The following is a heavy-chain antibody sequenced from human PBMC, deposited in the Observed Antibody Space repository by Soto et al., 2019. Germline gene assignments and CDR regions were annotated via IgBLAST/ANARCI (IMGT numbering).Heavy chain of an antibody. D-gene: IGHD2-2*01. CDR2: ISAYNGNT. Sequence: QVQLVQSGAEVKKPGASVKVSCKASGYTFTSYGISWVRQAPGPGLEWMGWISAYNGNTNYAQRIQGRVTMTTDKSTRRAYMALRSLRYDDTAVYYCERDRTRRYCSSTSCYGGMGYWGQGTLVTVSS. CDR1: GYTFTSYG. V-gene: IGHV1-18*01. CDR3: ERDRTRRYCSSTSCYGGMGY. J-gene: IGHJ4*02.